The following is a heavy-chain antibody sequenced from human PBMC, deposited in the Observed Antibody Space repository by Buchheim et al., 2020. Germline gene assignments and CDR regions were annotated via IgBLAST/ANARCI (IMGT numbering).Heavy chain of an antibody. Sequence: EVQLLESGGGLVQPGGSLRLSCAASGFTFSNYAMIWVRQAPGKGLEWVSTIVASYYGTFFADSVNGRFFLSRDNSKNTVYLHMSSLRVDDKAVYYCARGRSSGLVDYLESWGLGTL. J-gene: IGHJ4*02. CDR3: ARGRSSGLVDYLES. D-gene: IGHD3-22*01. CDR2: IVASYYGT. CDR1: GFTFSNYA. V-gene: IGHV3-23*01.